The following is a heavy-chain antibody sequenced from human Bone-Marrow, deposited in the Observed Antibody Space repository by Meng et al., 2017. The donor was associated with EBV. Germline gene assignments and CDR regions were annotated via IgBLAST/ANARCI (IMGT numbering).Heavy chain of an antibody. CDR2: IYHSGST. J-gene: IGHJ4*02. V-gene: IGHV4-30-2*01. CDR1: GGSISGGGYS. Sequence: QLRLTEAGSGLVKPSQTLSPTCAGSGGSISGGGYSWNWIRQPPGKGLEWIRYIYHSGSTYYNPSLKSRVTISVDRSKNQFSLKLSSVTAADTAVFYCARVVARSYFDYWGQGTLVTVSS. CDR3: ARVVARSYFDY.